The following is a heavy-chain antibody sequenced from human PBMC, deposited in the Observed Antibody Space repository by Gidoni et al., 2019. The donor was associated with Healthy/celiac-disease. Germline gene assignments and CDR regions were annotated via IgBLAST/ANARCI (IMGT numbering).Heavy chain of an antibody. V-gene: IGHV4-39*01. CDR1: GGSIRSSSYY. J-gene: IGHJ1*01. CDR3: ARHGEAYCGGDCYPEYFQH. D-gene: IGHD2-21*02. CDR2: IYYSGST. Sequence: QLQLPESGPGLVKPSETLSLTCTVSGGSIRSSSYYWGWIRQPPGKGLEWIGSIYYSGSTYYNPSLKSRVTISVDTSKNQFSLKLSSVTAADTAVYYGARHGEAYCGGDCYPEYFQHWGQGTLVTVSS.